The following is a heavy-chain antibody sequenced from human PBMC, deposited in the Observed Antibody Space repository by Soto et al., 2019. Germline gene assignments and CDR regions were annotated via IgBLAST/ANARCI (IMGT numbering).Heavy chain of an antibody. CDR1: GGSISSSSYY. D-gene: IGHD4-17*01. CDR2: IYYSGST. V-gene: IGHV4-39*01. J-gene: IGHJ4*02. Sequence: QLQLQESGPGLVKPSETLSLTCTVSGGSISSSSYYWGWIRQPPGNGLEWIGSIYYSGSTYYNPSLKSRVTISVGTSKNQFSLKLSSVTAADTAVYYCARSMTTVVTLDYWGQGTLVTVSS. CDR3: ARSMTTVVTLDY.